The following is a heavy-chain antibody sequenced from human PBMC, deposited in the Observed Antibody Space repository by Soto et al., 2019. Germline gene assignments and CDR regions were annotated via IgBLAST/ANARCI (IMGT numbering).Heavy chain of an antibody. D-gene: IGHD3-9*01. CDR1: GGSISSYY. CDR3: ARQGYFDWLLSSNWFDP. J-gene: IGHJ5*02. V-gene: IGHV4-59*08. CDR2: IYYSGST. Sequence: SETLSLTCTVSGGSISSYYWSWIRQPPGKGLEWIGYIYYSGSTNYNPSLKSRVTISVDTSKNQFSLKLSSVTAADTAVYYCARQGYFDWLLSSNWFDPWGQGTLVTVSS.